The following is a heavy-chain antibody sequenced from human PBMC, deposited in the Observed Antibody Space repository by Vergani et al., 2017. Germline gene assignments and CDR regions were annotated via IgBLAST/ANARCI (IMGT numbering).Heavy chain of an antibody. D-gene: IGHD3-3*01. Sequence: QMQLQESGPGLVKASETLSLTCTVSGDSIISRSYYWGWIRQPPGKGLEWIGSIYNSGNGDSSSSLKSRVTISADTSKNQFSLRLTSVTAADTAVYYCARLRDFWGGYYTGSDAFDIWGQGTMVTVYS. CDR3: ARLRDFWGGYYTGSDAFDI. V-gene: IGHV4-39*01. J-gene: IGHJ3*02. CDR2: IYNSGNG. CDR1: GDSIISRSYY.